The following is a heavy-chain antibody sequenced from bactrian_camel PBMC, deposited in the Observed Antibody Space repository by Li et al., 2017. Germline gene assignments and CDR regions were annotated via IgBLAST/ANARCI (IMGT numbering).Heavy chain of an antibody. CDR3: TMGASEGFGY. CDR2: ISGGGSAI. Sequence: VQLVESGGGVVQPGGSLRLSCATSGFTFSDTDMTWVRHVPGKGLEWVSSISGGGSAIYYADSVKGRFTISRDNAKNTVYLQMNSLKPEDTALYYCTMGASEGFGYWGQGTQVTVS. D-gene: IGHD3*01. CDR1: GFTFSDTD. V-gene: IGHV3S40*01. J-gene: IGHJ6*01.